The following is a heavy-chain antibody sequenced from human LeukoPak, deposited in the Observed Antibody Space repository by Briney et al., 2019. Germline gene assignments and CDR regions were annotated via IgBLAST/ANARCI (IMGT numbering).Heavy chain of an antibody. CDR3: AKALSSSFTGSSWEY. CDR2: INWNCGKI. Sequence: GGSLRLSCAASGFIFEDYAMHWIRQAPGKGLEWVSGINWNCGKIGYADSVKGRFTISRDSAKSSLYLQMNALRAEDMAFYYCAKALSSSFTGSSWEYWGQGTLVTVSS. V-gene: IGHV3-9*03. CDR1: GFIFEDYA. J-gene: IGHJ4*02. D-gene: IGHD6-6*01.